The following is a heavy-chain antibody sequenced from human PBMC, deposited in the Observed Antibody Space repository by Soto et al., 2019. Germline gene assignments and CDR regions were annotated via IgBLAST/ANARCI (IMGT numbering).Heavy chain of an antibody. J-gene: IGHJ6*03. CDR1: SGSISSSNW. Sequence: QVQLQESGPGLVKPSGTLSLTCAVSSGSISSSNWWSWVRQPPGKGLEWIGEIYHSGSTNYNPSLKSRVTISVDKAKNQFTLKLSFVTAADTAVYYCERGRHRHHYYYYMDVWGKGTTVTVSS. CDR3: ERGRHRHHYYYYMDV. V-gene: IGHV4-4*02. D-gene: IGHD6-6*01. CDR2: IYHSGST.